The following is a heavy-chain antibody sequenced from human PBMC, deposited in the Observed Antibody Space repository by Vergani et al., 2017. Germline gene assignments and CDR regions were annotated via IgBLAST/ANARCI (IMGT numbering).Heavy chain of an antibody. D-gene: IGHD1-26*01. Sequence: EVQLLESGGGLVQPGGSLRLSCAASGFPLSNAWIHWVRQGPGKGLEWVSRVGFDGSDTAYADSVKGRFTISKDSAMNTVHLQMTNVRAEDTAVYFCARDGAGTIDFDYWGPGILVTVSS. CDR3: ARDGAGTIDFDY. CDR2: VGFDGSDT. V-gene: IGHV3-74*01. CDR1: GFPLSNAW. J-gene: IGHJ4*02.